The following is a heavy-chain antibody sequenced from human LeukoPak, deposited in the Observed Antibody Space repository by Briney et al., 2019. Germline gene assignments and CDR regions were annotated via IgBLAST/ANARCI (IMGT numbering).Heavy chain of an antibody. D-gene: IGHD3-22*01. J-gene: IGHJ3*02. Sequence: GGSLRLSCAASGFTVSTNCMTWVRQAPGKGLEWVSTIYSGGTTYYADSVMGRFTISRHNSRNTLYLQMNSLRAEDTAVYYCARDYYDSSGYRHDAFDIWGQGTMVTVSS. V-gene: IGHV3-53*01. CDR2: IYSGGTT. CDR1: GFTVSTNC. CDR3: ARDYYDSSGYRHDAFDI.